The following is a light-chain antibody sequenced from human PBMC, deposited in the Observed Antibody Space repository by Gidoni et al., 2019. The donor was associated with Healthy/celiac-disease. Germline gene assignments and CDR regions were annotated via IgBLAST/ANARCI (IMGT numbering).Light chain of an antibody. V-gene: IGLV2-23*01. J-gene: IGLJ2*01. CDR2: EGR. Sequence: QSALTQPASVSGSPGQSITISCTGTSSDGGSYTLVSWYQQHPGKAPKLMIYEGRKRPPGVSNRFSGSKSGNTASLTIAGLQAEDEADYYCCSYAGSSTLVFGGGTKLTVL. CDR1: SSDGGSYTL. CDR3: CSYAGSSTLV.